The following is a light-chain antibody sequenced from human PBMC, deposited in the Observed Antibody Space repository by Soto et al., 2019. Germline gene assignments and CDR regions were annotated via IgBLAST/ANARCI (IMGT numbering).Light chain of an antibody. Sequence: EMLMTQSPATLSVSPGQRATLSCRASQSVANNLAWYQQKPGQAPRLLIYGGSTRATGIPTRFSGSGSGTEFTLTISRLQSEDFAVYHCQQYNNWPITFRQGPRLEIK. CDR1: QSVANN. J-gene: IGKJ5*01. CDR3: QQYNNWPIT. V-gene: IGKV3-15*01. CDR2: GGS.